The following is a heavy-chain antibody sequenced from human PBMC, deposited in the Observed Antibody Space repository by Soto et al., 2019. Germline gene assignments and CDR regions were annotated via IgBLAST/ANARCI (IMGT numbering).Heavy chain of an antibody. D-gene: IGHD6-19*01. CDR2: ISGSGGTT. J-gene: IGHJ3*02. CDR1: GFTFSSYA. V-gene: IGHV3-23*01. Sequence: EVQLLESGGGLVQPGGSWRLSCAASGFTFSSYAMTWVRRAPGKGLEWVSAISGSGGTTYYADSVKGRFTFSRDNSKNTLYLQMNSLRAEDTAVYYCAKTANGWFSAFDIWGQGTMVTVSS. CDR3: AKTANGWFSAFDI.